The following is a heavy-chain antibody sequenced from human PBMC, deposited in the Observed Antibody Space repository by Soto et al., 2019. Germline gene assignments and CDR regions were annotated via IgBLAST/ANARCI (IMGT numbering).Heavy chain of an antibody. V-gene: IGHV3-30*18. Sequence: QVQLVESGGGVIQPGRSLKLSCGASGFTFSTYGMHWVRQAPGKGLEWVAVISHDGSNKYYADSEKGRFTISRDNSKNTLYLQMNSLKPEDTAVYYCANGYRSGWYYFDYWGQGTLVTVSS. CDR1: GFTFSTYG. D-gene: IGHD6-19*01. CDR3: ANGYRSGWYYFDY. J-gene: IGHJ4*02. CDR2: ISHDGSNK.